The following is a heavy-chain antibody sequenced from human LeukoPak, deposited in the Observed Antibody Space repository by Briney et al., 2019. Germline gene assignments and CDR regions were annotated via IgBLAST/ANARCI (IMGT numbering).Heavy chain of an antibody. J-gene: IGHJ5*02. CDR2: INSDGTT. Sequence: GGSLRLSCAASGFTFSSYVMSWVRQAPGKGLEWVSIINSDGTTYYADSVKGRFTISRDNSKNTLYLQINSLRAEDTAIYYCTKYKTTVTTRAAFDPWGQGTLVTVSS. CDR1: GFTFSSYV. CDR3: TKYKTTVTTRAAFDP. D-gene: IGHD4-17*01. V-gene: IGHV3-23*01.